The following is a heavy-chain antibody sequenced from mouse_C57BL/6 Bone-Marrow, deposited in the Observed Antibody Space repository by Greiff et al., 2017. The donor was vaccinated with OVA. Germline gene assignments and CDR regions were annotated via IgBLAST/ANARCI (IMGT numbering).Heavy chain of an antibody. Sequence: VQLQQPGAELVRPGSSVKLSCKASGYTFTSYWMHWVKQRPIQGLEWIGNIDPSDSETHYNQKFKDKATLTVDKSSSTAYMQLSSLTSEDSAVYYCARCWDVGYFDVWGTGTTVTVSA. CDR1: GYTFTSYW. CDR2: IDPSDSET. D-gene: IGHD4-1*01. CDR3: ARCWDVGYFDV. V-gene: IGHV1-52*01. J-gene: IGHJ1*03.